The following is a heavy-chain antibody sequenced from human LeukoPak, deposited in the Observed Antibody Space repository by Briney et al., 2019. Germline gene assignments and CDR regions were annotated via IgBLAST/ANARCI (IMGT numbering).Heavy chain of an antibody. CDR2: ISWNSGSI. CDR1: GFTFDDYA. D-gene: IGHD3-22*01. V-gene: IGHV3-9*01. CDR3: AKGTYYYDSSGYYASNFDY. J-gene: IGHJ4*02. Sequence: GGSLRLSCAASGFTFDDYAMHWVRQAPGKGLEWVSGISWNSGSIGYADSVKGRFTISRDNAKNSLYLQMNSLRAEDTALYYCAKGTYYYDSSGYYASNFDYWGQGTLVTVSS.